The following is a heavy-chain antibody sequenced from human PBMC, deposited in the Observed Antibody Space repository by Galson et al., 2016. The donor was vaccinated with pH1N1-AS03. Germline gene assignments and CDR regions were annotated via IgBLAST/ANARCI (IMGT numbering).Heavy chain of an antibody. Sequence: PALVKPTQTLTLTCSFSGFSLTSPGVCVTWVRQPPGKALEWLATIDSDDEKYYTTSLKTRLTISKDTSKNQVVLTMTNMDPVDTATYYCARVWGAAAGYFDYWGPGNLAVVSS. CDR1: GFSLTSPGVC. D-gene: IGHD6-13*01. CDR2: IDSDDEK. V-gene: IGHV2-70*20. CDR3: ARVWGAAAGYFDY. J-gene: IGHJ4*02.